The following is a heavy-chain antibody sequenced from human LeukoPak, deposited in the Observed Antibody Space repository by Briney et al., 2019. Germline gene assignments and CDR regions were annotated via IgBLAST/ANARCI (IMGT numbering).Heavy chain of an antibody. CDR3: AKDVSPNYYDSSGYYSIFDY. CDR2: IYSGGST. V-gene: IGHV3-53*01. J-gene: IGHJ4*02. D-gene: IGHD3-22*01. Sequence: GGSLRLSCAASGFTVSSNYMSWVRQAPGKGLEWVSVIYSGGSTYYADSVKGRFTISRDNSKNTLYPQMNSLRAEDTAVYYCAKDVSPNYYDSSGYYSIFDYWGQGTLVTVSS. CDR1: GFTVSSNY.